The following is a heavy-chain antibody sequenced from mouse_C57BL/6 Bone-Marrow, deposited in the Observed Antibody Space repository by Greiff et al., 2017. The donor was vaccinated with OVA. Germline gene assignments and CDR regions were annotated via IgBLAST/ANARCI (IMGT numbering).Heavy chain of an antibody. D-gene: IGHD4-1*02. CDR1: GYAFSSYW. CDR3: ATTGYFDY. Sequence: VKLVESGAELVKPGASVKISCKASGYAFSSYWMNWVKQRPGKGLEWIGQIYPGDGDTNYNGKFKGKATLTADKSSSTAYMQLGSLTSEDSAVYFCATTGYFDYWGQGTTLTVSS. V-gene: IGHV1-80*01. CDR2: IYPGDGDT. J-gene: IGHJ2*01.